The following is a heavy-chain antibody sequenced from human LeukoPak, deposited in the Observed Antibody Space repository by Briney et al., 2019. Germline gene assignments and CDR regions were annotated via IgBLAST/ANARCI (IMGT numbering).Heavy chain of an antibody. J-gene: IGHJ5*02. CDR1: GFTFSSYS. Sequence: GGSLRLSCAASGFTFSSYSMNWVRQAPGKGLEWVSVIYSGGSTYYADSVKGRFTISRDNSKNTLYLQMNSLRAEDTAVYYCARVPDENWFDPWGQGTLVTVSS. CDR3: ARVPDENWFDP. CDR2: IYSGGST. V-gene: IGHV3-53*01.